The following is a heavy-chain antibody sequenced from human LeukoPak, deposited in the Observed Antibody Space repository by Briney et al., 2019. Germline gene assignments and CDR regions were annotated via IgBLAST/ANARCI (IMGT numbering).Heavy chain of an antibody. J-gene: IGHJ4*02. V-gene: IGHV4-34*01. CDR1: GGSFSGYY. Sequence: PSETLSLTCAVYGGSFSGYYWSWIRQPPGKGLEWIGSIYYSGSTYYNPSLKSRVTISVDTSKNQFSLKLSSVTAADTAVYYCARYDSSGYYYFSPDYWGQGTLVTVSS. CDR2: IYYSGST. D-gene: IGHD3-22*01. CDR3: ARYDSSGYYYFSPDY.